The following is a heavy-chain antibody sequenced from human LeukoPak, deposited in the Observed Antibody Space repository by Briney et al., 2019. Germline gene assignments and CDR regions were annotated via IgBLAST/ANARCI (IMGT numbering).Heavy chain of an antibody. CDR2: RSDDGSAQ. CDR3: AKDRDPYSSGTWDS. Sequence: PAGTLSLSCIASGCTFNKYCMHWVRQAPGKGLEWVAVRSDDGSAQHYADYVRGRFTISRDNSKNTLSLQMNSLRPEDTAMYFCAKDRDPYSSGTWDSWGQGTLVIVSS. J-gene: IGHJ1*01. D-gene: IGHD3-22*01. CDR1: GCTFNKYC. V-gene: IGHV3-30*18.